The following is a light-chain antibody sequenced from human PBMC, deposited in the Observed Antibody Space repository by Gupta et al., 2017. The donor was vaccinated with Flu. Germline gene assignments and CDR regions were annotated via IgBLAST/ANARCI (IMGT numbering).Light chain of an antibody. V-gene: IGKV4-1*01. CDR1: QSVLYSSNNKNY. J-gene: IGKJ2*01. Sequence: DIVMTQSPDSLAVSLGERATINCKSSQSVLYSSNNKNYLAWYQQKPGQPPKLLIYWASTRESGVPDRFSGSGSGTDFTLTISSLQAEDVAVYYCQQYCSTPLHFGQGTKLEIK. CDR2: WAS. CDR3: QQYCSTPLH.